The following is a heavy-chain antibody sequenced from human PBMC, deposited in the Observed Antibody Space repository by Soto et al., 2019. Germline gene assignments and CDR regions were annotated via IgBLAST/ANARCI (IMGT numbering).Heavy chain of an antibody. Sequence: SETLSLTCTVSGGSISSSSYYWGWIRQPPWKGREWIGSIYYSGSTYYNPSLKSRVTISVDTSKNQFSLKLSSVTAADTAVYYCARGGITMIVVVIDDDAFDIWGQGTMVTVSS. CDR1: GGSISSSSYY. V-gene: IGHV4-39*01. CDR3: ARGGITMIVVVIDDDAFDI. CDR2: IYYSGST. D-gene: IGHD3-22*01. J-gene: IGHJ3*02.